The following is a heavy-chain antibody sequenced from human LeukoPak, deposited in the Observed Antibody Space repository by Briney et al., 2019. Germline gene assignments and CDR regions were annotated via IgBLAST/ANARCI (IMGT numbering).Heavy chain of an antibody. D-gene: IGHD6-6*01. J-gene: IGHJ5*02. CDR1: GSTFSSYA. CDR3: ARTSLPSIAAPAFDP. Sequence: SVKVSCKASGSTFSSYAISWVRQAPGQGLEWMEGIIPIFGTANYAQKFQGRVTITADESTSTAYMELSSLRSEDTAVYYCARTSLPSIAAPAFDPWGQGTLVTVSP. V-gene: IGHV1-69*13. CDR2: IIPIFGTA.